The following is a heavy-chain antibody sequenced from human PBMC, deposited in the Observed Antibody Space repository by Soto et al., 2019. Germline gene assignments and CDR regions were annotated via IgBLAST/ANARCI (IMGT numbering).Heavy chain of an antibody. V-gene: IGHV3-74*01. D-gene: IGHD4-4*01. J-gene: IGHJ4*02. Sequence: EVQVVESGGGLVQPGGSVRLSCAASGFTFSKYWMHWVRQAPGKGLVWVSRINPEATTTTYADSVKDRFTISRVYGKNTVYLQMNSLRVEDTAVYYCARGGDYSNYFDYWGQGALVIVSS. CDR3: ARGGDYSNYFDY. CDR1: GFTFSKYW. CDR2: INPEATTT.